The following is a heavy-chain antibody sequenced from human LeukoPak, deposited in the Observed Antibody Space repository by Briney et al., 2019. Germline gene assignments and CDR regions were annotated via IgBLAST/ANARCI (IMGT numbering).Heavy chain of an antibody. CDR3: AKGDIVVVVAAKPPYYYYGMDV. CDR1: GGTFSSYA. CDR2: IIPIFGTA. V-gene: IGHV1-69*13. Sequence: SVKVSCKASGGTFSSYAISWVRQAPGQGLEWMGGIIPIFGTANYAQKFQGRVTITADESTSTAYMELSSLGSEDTAVYYCAKGDIVVVVAAKPPYYYYGMDVWGKGTTVTVSS. J-gene: IGHJ6*04. D-gene: IGHD2-15*01.